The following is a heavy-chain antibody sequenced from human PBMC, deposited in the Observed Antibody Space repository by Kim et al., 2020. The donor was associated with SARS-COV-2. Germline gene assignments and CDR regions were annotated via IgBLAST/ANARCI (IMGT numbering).Heavy chain of an antibody. J-gene: IGHJ6*02. V-gene: IGHV4-34*01. CDR3: ARPSYCGGDCYSDGMDV. Sequence: LKRRVTRSVETSKNQFSLKLSSVTAADTAVYYCARPSYCGGDCYSDGMDVWGQGTTVTVSS. D-gene: IGHD2-21*02.